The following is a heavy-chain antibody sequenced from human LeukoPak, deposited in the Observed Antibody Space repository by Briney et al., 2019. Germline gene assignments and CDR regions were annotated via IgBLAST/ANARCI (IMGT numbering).Heavy chain of an antibody. Sequence: PGGSLRLSCAASGFTFSSYAMHWVRQGPGKGLEWVAVISYDGGNKYYAESVKGRFTISRDNSKNTLYLQMNSLRAEDTAVYYCAKVPRQNGWFPLSDYWGQGALVTVAS. V-gene: IGHV3-30*18. CDR1: GFTFSSYA. J-gene: IGHJ4*02. CDR2: ISYDGGNK. CDR3: AKVPRQNGWFPLSDY. D-gene: IGHD6-19*01.